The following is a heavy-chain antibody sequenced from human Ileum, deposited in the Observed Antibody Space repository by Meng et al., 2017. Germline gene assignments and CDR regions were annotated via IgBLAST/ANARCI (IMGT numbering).Heavy chain of an antibody. CDR3: ASGRGLTWLGDWFDP. J-gene: IGHJ5*02. CDR2: INHSGST. V-gene: IGHV4-34*01. CDR1: GGSSSGSY. D-gene: IGHD3-10*01. Sequence: QWGGVRLKRSDAPVLTCCVYGGSSSGSYWVGSGRPPGGELEGSREINHSGSTNYTPTRKLRVTISVDTSKNQFSVKMSCVSDADTDVYYCASGRGLTWLGDWFDPWGQGTLVTVSS.